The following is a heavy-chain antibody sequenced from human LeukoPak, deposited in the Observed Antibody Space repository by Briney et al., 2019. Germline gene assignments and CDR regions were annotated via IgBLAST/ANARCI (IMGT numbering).Heavy chain of an antibody. CDR3: TIARRSGYYYFGY. J-gene: IGHJ4*02. CDR2: ISTNGAGT. Sequence: GGSLRLSCAASGFTFSSYAMHWVRQAPGKGLEFVSAISTNGAGTYYANSVRGRFTISRDNSKNTLYLQMGSLRAEDMAVYYCTIARRSGYYYFGYWGQGTLVTVSS. CDR1: GFTFSSYA. V-gene: IGHV3-64*01. D-gene: IGHD3-3*01.